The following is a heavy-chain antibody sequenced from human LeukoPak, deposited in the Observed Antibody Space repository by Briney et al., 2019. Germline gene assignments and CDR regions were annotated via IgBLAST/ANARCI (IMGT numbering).Heavy chain of an antibody. CDR1: GFTFTHFG. J-gene: IGHJ5*02. CDR3: VKESLEGGT. D-gene: IGHD1-1*01. CDR2: VRYDGDLQ. V-gene: IGHV3-30*02. Sequence: GGSLRLSCAASGFTFTHFGMHWVRQAPGKGLDWVAFVRYDGDLQFYADSVQGRFTISRDNSKNTVDLQMNRLRIEDTAVYYCVKESLEGGTWGQGTLVTVSS.